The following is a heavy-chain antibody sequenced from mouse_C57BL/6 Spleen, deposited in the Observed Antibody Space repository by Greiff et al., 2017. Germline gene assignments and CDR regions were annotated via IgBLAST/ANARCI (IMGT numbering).Heavy chain of an antibody. CDR3: ARGRGSGGFDY. CDR2: IYPGDGDS. Sequence: VQRVESGPELVKPGASVKISCKASGYAFSSSWMNWVKQRPGKGLEWIGRIYPGDGDSNYNGKFKGKATLTADKSSSTAYMQLSSLTSEDSAVYFCARGRGSGGFDYWGQGTTLTVSS. CDR1: GYAFSSSW. J-gene: IGHJ2*01. D-gene: IGHD3-2*02. V-gene: IGHV1-82*01.